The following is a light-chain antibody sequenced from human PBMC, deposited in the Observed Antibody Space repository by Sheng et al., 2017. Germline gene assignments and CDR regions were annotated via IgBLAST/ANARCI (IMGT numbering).Light chain of an antibody. J-gene: IGKJ1*01. CDR3: EQYDELPPWT. CDR1: QSVDRN. CDR2: DAS. V-gene: IGKV3-15*01. Sequence: EIVLTQSPATLSVSPGERATLSCTASQSVDRNLAWYQQKPGQAPRLVIYDASTRATGFPARFSGSGSGTEFTLTISSLQSEDFAVYYCEQYDELPPWTFGQGTKVEVK.